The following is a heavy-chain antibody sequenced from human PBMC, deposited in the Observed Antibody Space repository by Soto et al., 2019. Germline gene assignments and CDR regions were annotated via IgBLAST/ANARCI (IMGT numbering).Heavy chain of an antibody. J-gene: IGHJ5*02. CDR2: INHSGST. D-gene: IGHD3-10*01. V-gene: IGHV4-34*01. CDR1: GGSFSGYY. CDR3: ARGRKVYGSGRGRWFDP. Sequence: SETLSLTCAVYGGSFSGYYWSWIRQPPGKGLEWIGEINHSGSTNYNPSLKSRVTISVDTSKNQFSLKLSSVTAADTAVYYCARGRKVYGSGRGRWFDPWGQGTLVTVSS.